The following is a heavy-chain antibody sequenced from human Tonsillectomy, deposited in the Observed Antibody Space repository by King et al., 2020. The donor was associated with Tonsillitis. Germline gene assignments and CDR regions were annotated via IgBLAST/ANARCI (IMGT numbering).Heavy chain of an antibody. J-gene: IGHJ3*02. CDR3: ARWADYLSHDAFDI. CDR1: GFTVSSNY. D-gene: IGHD2/OR15-2a*01. V-gene: IGHV3-66*01. CDR2: IYSDGRT. Sequence: QLVQSGGGLVEPGGSLRLSCAVSGFTVSSNYMSWVRRAPGKGLEWVSLIYSDGRTQYADSVKDRFTIPSDNYKNTLYLQMNSLSDEDTAVYYCARWADYLSHDAFDIWGQGTVVTVSS.